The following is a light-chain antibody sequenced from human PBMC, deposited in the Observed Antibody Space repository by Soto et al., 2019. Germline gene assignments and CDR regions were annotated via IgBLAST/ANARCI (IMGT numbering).Light chain of an antibody. CDR3: QQANSFPLT. J-gene: IGKJ5*01. CDR2: AAS. V-gene: IGKV1-12*01. CDR1: QSISSW. Sequence: DIQMTQSPSTLSASVGDRFTTTCLASQSISSWLAWYQQKQGKATKLLIYAASSLQSGVKSRFSGSGSGTDFTLTISSLQPEDFATYYCQQANSFPLTFGQGKRLEIK.